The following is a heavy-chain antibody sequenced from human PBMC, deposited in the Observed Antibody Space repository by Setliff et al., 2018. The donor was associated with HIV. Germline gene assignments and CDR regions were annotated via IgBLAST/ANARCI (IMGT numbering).Heavy chain of an antibody. V-gene: IGHV4-4*07. J-gene: IGHJ4*02. CDR1: GGSISNYY. Sequence: SETLSLTCTVSGGSISNYYWSWIRQPAGKGLEWIRRIYTSGSTNYNPSLKSRVTMSADTSKNQFYLNLRFVTAADTAMYYCARSTQIQLWPHDFDNWGQGALVTVSS. CDR3: ARSTQIQLWPHDFDN. D-gene: IGHD2-21*01. CDR2: IYTSGST.